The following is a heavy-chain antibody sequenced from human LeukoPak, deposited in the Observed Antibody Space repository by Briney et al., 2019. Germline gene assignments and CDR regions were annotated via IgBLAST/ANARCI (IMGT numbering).Heavy chain of an antibody. CDR2: IIPIIGTA. V-gene: IGHV1-69*05. CDR1: GGTFSSYA. Sequence: ASVKVSCKASGGTFSSYAISWVRQAPGQGLEWMGRIIPIIGTANYAQKFQGRVTITTDESTSTAYMELSSLRSEDTAVYYCAAECGGDCYSGWFDPWGQGTLVTVSS. J-gene: IGHJ5*02. D-gene: IGHD2-21*02. CDR3: AAECGGDCYSGWFDP.